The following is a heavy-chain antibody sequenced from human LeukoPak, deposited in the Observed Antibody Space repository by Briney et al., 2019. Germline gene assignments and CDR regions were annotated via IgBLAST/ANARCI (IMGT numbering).Heavy chain of an antibody. J-gene: IGHJ5*02. CDR2: ISGSSTYI. D-gene: IGHD4-23*01. V-gene: IGHV3-21*01. CDR1: GFTFNIYN. CDR3: ARGQYGGSA. Sequence: GGSLRLSCAASGFTFNIYNMNWVRQAPGKGLEWVSSISGSSTYIYYADSVKGRFTISRDNAKNSLYLQMNSLRAEDTAVYYCARGQYGGSAWGQGTLVTVSS.